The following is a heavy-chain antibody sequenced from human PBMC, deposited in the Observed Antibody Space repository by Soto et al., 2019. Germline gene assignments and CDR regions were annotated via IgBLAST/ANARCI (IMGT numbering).Heavy chain of an antibody. Sequence: SETLSLTCTVSGGSISSGGYYWSWIRQHPGKGLEWIGYIYYSGSTYYNPSLKSRVTISVDTSKNQFSLKLSSVTAADTAVYYCARDLGYCTNGVCYPGDVFEIWGQGTMVTVSS. CDR3: ARDLGYCTNGVCYPGDVFEI. V-gene: IGHV4-31*03. D-gene: IGHD2-8*01. J-gene: IGHJ3*02. CDR2: IYYSGST. CDR1: GGSISSGGYY.